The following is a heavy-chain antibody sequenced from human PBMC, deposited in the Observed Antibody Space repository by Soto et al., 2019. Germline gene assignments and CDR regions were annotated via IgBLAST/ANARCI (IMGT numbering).Heavy chain of an antibody. CDR2: LYSGTT. J-gene: IGHJ4*02. V-gene: IGHV4-38-2*01. D-gene: IGHD6-13*01. Sequence: SETLSLTCAVSGYSISNGYYWAWIRQPPGKGLEWIGSLYSGTTYYNPSLESRVFISGDMSKNHFSLNLSYVTATDTAVYYCARHKDTSSRYLLPDFWGQGTLVTVSS. CDR1: GYSISNGYY. CDR3: ARHKDTSSRYLLPDF.